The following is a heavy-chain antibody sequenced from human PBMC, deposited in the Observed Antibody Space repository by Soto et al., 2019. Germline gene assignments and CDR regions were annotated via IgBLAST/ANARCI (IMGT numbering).Heavy chain of an antibody. V-gene: IGHV3-48*01. CDR2: ISSGSSNR. CDR1: GFTFSSYN. J-gene: IGHJ4*02. D-gene: IGHD3-3*01. CDR3: ARDWNGWYFDY. Sequence: EVQLVESGGGLVQPGGSLRLSCAASGFTFSSYNMNWVRQAPGKGLEWVSYISSGSSNRYYADSVKGRFTISRDSAKNSLYLQMNSLRAEDTAVYYCARDWNGWYFDYWGQGTLVTVSS.